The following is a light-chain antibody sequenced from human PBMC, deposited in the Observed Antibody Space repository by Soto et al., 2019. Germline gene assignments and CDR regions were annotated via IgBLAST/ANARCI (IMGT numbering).Light chain of an antibody. V-gene: IGLV2-23*01. Sequence: QSALTQPASVSGSPGQSITISCTGTSSDVGSYNLVSWYQQHPGKAPKLIIYEGSKRPSGVSNRFSGSKSGNTASLTISVLQAEDEADYYCCSYAGSSTVVFGTGTKLTVL. CDR1: SSDVGSYNL. J-gene: IGLJ1*01. CDR2: EGS. CDR3: CSYAGSSTVV.